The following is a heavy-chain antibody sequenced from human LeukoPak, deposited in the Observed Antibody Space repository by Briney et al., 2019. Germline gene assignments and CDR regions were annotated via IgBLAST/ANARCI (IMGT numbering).Heavy chain of an antibody. V-gene: IGHV3-30-3*01. CDR2: ISYDGSNK. CDR3: ASPLIVGATTGYFDY. CDR1: GFTFSSYA. D-gene: IGHD1-26*01. Sequence: GRSLRLSCAASGFTFSSYAMHWVRQAPGKGLEWVAVISYDGSNKYYADSVNGRFTISRDNSKNTLYLQMNSLRAEDTAVYYCASPLIVGATTGYFDYWGQGTLVTVSS. J-gene: IGHJ4*02.